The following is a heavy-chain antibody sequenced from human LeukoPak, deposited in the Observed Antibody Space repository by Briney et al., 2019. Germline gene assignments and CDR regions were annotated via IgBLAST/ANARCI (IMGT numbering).Heavy chain of an antibody. CDR3: ARHIVLLWFGESPGNWFDP. Sequence: SETLSLTCAVYGGSFSGYYWSWIRQPPGKGLEWIGEINHSGSTNYNPSLKSRVTISVDTSKNQFSLKLSSVTAADTAVYYCARHIVLLWFGESPGNWFDPWGQGTLVTVSS. V-gene: IGHV4-34*01. CDR2: INHSGST. D-gene: IGHD3-10*01. J-gene: IGHJ5*02. CDR1: GGSFSGYY.